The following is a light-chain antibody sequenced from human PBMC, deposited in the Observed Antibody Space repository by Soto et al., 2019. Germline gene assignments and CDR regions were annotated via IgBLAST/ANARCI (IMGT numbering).Light chain of an antibody. CDR2: DAS. Sequence: EIVLTQSPVTLSLSPGERATLSCRASQSVSSNSLAWYQQKPGQAPRLLIYDASNRATGIPARFSGSGSGTDFTLTISSLEPEDFAVYYCQQRSNWPPLTFGGGTKVDIK. V-gene: IGKV3-11*01. CDR3: QQRSNWPPLT. CDR1: QSVSSN. J-gene: IGKJ4*01.